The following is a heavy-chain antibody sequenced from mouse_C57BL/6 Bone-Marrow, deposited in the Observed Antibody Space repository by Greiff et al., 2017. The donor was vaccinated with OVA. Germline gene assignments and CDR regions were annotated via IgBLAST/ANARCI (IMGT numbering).Heavy chain of an antibody. V-gene: IGHV8-5*01. D-gene: IGHD1-1*01. CDR3: AQMTTVASSWYVDV. CDR2: IWWNDDK. CDR1: GFSLSPSHMG. Sequence: QVTLKVSGPGLLQPSQTLSLTCSFSGFSLSPSHMGIGWIRQPSGKGLEWLAHIWWNDDKYYNPSLKSRLTISKDTSNNQVFLKITSVDTAATATDYCAQMTTVASSWYVDVWGTGTTVTVSS. J-gene: IGHJ1*03.